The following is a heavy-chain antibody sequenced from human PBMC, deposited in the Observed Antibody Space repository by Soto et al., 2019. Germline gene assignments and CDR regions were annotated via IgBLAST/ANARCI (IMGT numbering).Heavy chain of an antibody. Sequence: QVQLQESGPGLVKPSETLSLTCTVSGGSINNNYWSWIRQPPGKGLEWIGYIYSSGSTKYNPSLRSRVTISLDTSKNQFSLKLSSVTAADTAVYYCARGYTRHDYWGQGTLVTVSS. V-gene: IGHV4-59*01. CDR3: ARGYTRHDY. CDR1: GGSINNNY. D-gene: IGHD5-18*01. CDR2: IYSSGST. J-gene: IGHJ4*02.